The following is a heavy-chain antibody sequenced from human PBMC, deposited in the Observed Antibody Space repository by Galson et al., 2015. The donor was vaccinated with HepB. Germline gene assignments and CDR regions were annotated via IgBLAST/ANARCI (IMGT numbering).Heavy chain of an antibody. CDR1: EFIFSDYA. V-gene: IGHV3-30-3*01. CDR2: ILFDGSKR. D-gene: IGHD1-26*01. CDR3: ARGVGASQHAFDL. Sequence: SLRLSCAASEFIFSDYAMHWVRQAPGKGLEWVAIILFDGSKRYYADSVKGRFTISRDNSKNTLFLQMNSLRADDTAVYYCARGVGASQHAFDLWGQGTMVTVSS. J-gene: IGHJ3*01.